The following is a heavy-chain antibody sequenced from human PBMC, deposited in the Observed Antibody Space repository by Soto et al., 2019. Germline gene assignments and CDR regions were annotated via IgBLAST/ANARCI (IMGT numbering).Heavy chain of an antibody. Sequence: QVQLVESGGGVVQPGRSLRLSCAASGFTFSSYGMHWVRQAPGKGLEWVAVIWHDGSNKYYADSVKGRFTISRDNSKNTLYLQMNSLRAEDTAVYYCAREGCSGGSGYPLGYWGQGTLVTVSS. CDR1: GFTFSSYG. CDR2: IWHDGSNK. V-gene: IGHV3-33*01. J-gene: IGHJ4*02. CDR3: AREGCSGGSGYPLGY. D-gene: IGHD2-15*01.